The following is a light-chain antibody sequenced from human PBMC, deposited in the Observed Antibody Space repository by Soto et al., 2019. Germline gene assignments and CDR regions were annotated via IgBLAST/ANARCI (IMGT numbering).Light chain of an antibody. CDR2: STN. V-gene: IGLV8-61*01. J-gene: IGLJ7*01. CDR1: SGSVSTSYY. CDR3: VLYMGSGISV. Sequence: QTVVTQEPSVSVSPGGTVTLTCGLSSGSVSTSYYPSWYQQTPGQAPRTLIYSTNTRSSGVPDRFSGSILGNKAGLTITGAQADDESDYYCVLYMGSGISVFGGGTQLTVL.